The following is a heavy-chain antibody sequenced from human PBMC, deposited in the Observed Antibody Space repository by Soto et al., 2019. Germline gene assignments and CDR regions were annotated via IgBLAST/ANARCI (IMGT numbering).Heavy chain of an antibody. CDR3: ARDTKYSGIYYVLSYYGMDV. CDR2: INHSGST. V-gene: IGHV4-34*01. Sequence: PSETMSLTCAVDGGSFSGYYWSWNRQPPGKGMEWIGEINHSGSTNYNPSLESRVTISVDTSKNQFSLKLSSVTAAATAVYYCARDTKYSGIYYVLSYYGMDVWGQGTTVTVSS. J-gene: IGHJ6*02. D-gene: IGHD1-26*01. CDR1: GGSFSGYY.